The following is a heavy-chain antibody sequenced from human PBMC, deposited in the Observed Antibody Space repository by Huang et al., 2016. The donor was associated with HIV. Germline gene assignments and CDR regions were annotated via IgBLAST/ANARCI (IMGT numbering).Heavy chain of an antibody. CDR3: ARLIGSPSFYYGLDV. D-gene: IGHD3-10*01. J-gene: IGHJ6*02. CDR2: IYPGDSDT. Sequence: SCKGSGYRFRSNWIGWVRQMPGKGLEWMGIIYPGDSDTRYSPSFQGKVTISADKSSNTAYLQWSSLKASDTAMYYCARLIGSPSFYYGLDVWGQGTTVTVSS. V-gene: IGHV5-51*01. CDR1: GYRFRSNW.